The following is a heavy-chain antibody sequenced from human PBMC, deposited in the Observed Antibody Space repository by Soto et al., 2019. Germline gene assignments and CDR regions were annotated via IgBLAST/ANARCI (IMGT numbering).Heavy chain of an antibody. D-gene: IGHD6-13*01. CDR1: GFTFSSYG. CDR3: AKSGSSWWTFDY. CDR2: ISYDGSNK. Sequence: PGGSLRLSCAASGFTFSSYGMHWVRQAPGKGLEWVAVISYDGSNKYYADSVKGRFTISRDNSKNTLYLQMNSLRAEDTAVYYCAKSGSSWWTFDYWGQGTLVTVSS. J-gene: IGHJ4*02. V-gene: IGHV3-30*18.